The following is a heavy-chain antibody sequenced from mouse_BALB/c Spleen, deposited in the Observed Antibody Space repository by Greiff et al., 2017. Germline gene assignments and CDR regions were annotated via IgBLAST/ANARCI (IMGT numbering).Heavy chain of an antibody. V-gene: IGHV5-17*02. CDR1: GFTFSSFG. J-gene: IGHJ4*01. Sequence: EVKVEESGGGLVQPGGSRKLSCAASGFTFSSFGMHWVRQAPEKGLEWVAYISSGSSTIYYADTVKGRFTISRDNPKNTLFLQMTSLRSEDTAMYYCARRGIYYGNYFAMDYWGQGTSVTVSS. D-gene: IGHD2-1*01. CDR2: ISSGSSTI. CDR3: ARRGIYYGNYFAMDY.